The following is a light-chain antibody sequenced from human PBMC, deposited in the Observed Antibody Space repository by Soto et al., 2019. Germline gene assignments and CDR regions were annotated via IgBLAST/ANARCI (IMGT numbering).Light chain of an antibody. CDR3: QQYNNWPLT. J-gene: IGKJ4*01. V-gene: IGKV1-39*01. Sequence: DIRMTQSPSSLSASIGDRVTITCRASQTINNYLNWYQQEPGKAPKLLIYGAVTLHSGVPSRFSGSGSGTDFTLTITSLQSEDFAVYYCQQYNNWPLTFGGGTKVQIK. CDR1: QTINNY. CDR2: GAV.